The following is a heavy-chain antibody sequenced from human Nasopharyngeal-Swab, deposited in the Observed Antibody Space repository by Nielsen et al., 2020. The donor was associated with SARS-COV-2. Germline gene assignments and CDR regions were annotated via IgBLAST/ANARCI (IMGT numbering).Heavy chain of an antibody. Sequence: SGPTLVKPTQTLTLTCTFSGFSLSTSAMCVSWIRQPPGKALEWLARIDWDDDKYYSTSLKTRLTISKDTSKNQVVLTMTNMDPVDTATYYCARGYYYDSSGYFDYWGQGTLVTVSS. CDR3: ARGYYYDSSGYFDY. CDR2: IDWDDDK. CDR1: GFSLSTSAMC. J-gene: IGHJ4*02. V-gene: IGHV2-70*11. D-gene: IGHD3-22*01.